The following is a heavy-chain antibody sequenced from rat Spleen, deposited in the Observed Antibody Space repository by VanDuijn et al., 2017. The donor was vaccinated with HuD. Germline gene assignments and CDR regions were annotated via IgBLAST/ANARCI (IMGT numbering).Heavy chain of an antibody. Sequence: QVQLKESGPGLVQPSQTLSLTCTVSGLSLTSNGVSWVRQPPGKGLEWIATISSGGYTYYNSVLKSRLSISRDTSKSQVFLKMNSLQTEDTAIYFCTRDHSYWGSYYPGGFAYWGQGTLVTVSS. V-gene: IGHV2-6*01. D-gene: IGHD1-12*02. J-gene: IGHJ3*01. CDR2: ISSGGYT. CDR3: TRDHSYWGSYYPGGFAY. CDR1: GLSLTSNG.